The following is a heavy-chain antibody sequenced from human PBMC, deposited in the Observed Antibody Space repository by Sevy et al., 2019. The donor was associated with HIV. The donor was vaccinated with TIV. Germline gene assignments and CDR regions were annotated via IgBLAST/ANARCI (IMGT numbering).Heavy chain of an antibody. J-gene: IGHJ4*02. CDR1: GFTFRSYW. D-gene: IGHD6-13*01. V-gene: IGHV3-74*01. CDR2: INDDGSST. CDR3: AREDSSSWSFDY. Sequence: GGSLRLSCVASGFTFRSYWMHWVRQAPGKGLVWVSRINDDGSSTRYADSVKGRFSISRDNAKNTLYLQMNSLRDEDTAVYFCAREDSSSWSFDYWGQGTLVTVSS.